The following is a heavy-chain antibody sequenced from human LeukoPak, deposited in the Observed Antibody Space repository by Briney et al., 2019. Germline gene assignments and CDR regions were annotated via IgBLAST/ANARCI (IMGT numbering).Heavy chain of an antibody. CDR2: ISGSGGSS. J-gene: IGHJ4*02. CDR1: GFTFSTYA. V-gene: IGHV3-23*01. D-gene: IGHD2-21*02. Sequence: GGSLRLSCSASGFTFSTYAMTWVRQAPGKGLEWVSTISGSGGSSYYVDSVKGRFIISRDTSKNSVFLQMNSLRAEDTAVYYCAKCVMGDFVGPHEYWGQGTLVTVSS. CDR3: AKCVMGDFVGPHEY.